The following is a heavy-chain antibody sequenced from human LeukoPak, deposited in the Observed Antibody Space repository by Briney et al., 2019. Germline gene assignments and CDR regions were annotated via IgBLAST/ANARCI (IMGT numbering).Heavy chain of an antibody. J-gene: IGHJ4*02. V-gene: IGHV3-66*02. CDR3: ARAPGPYCSSTSCYSLDY. D-gene: IGHD2-2*02. CDR1: GFTVSNNY. CDR2: IYSGGSI. Sequence: PGGSLRLSCAASGFTVSNNYMSWVRQAPGKGLEWVSVIYSGGSIYYADSVKGRFTISRDNSKNTLYLQMNSLSTEDTAVYYCARAPGPYCSSTSCYSLDYWGQGTLVTVSS.